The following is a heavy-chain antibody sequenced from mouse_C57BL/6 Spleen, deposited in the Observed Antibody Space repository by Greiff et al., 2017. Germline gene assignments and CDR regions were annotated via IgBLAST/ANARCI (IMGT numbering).Heavy chain of an antibody. CDR3: AVIYYGYCAMDY. CDR2: IHPSDSDT. CDR1: GYTFNSYW. J-gene: IGHJ4*01. V-gene: IGHV1-74*01. Sequence: QVQLQQPGAELVKPGASVKVSCKASGYTFNSYWMHWVKQRPGQGLEWIGRIHPSDSDTNYNQKFKGKATLTVDKSYSTAYMQLSSLTSEDSSVCSCAVIYYGYCAMDYWGQGTSVTVSS. D-gene: IGHD2-1*01.